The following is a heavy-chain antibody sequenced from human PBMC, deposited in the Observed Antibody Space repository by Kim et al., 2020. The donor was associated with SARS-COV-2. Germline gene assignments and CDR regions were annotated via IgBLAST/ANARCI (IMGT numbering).Heavy chain of an antibody. V-gene: IGHV4-39*01. CDR2: IYYSGST. Sequence: SETLSLTCTVSGGSISSSSYYWGWIRQPPGKGLEWIGSIYYSGSTYYNPSLKSRVTISVDTSKNQFSLKLSSVTAADTAVYYCARHAPYSSSWYDDYFDYWGQGTLVTVSS. J-gene: IGHJ4*02. D-gene: IGHD6-13*01. CDR1: GGSISSSSYY. CDR3: ARHAPYSSSWYDDYFDY.